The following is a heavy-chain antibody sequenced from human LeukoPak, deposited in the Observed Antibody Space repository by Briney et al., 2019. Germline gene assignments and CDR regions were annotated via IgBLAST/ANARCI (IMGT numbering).Heavy chain of an antibody. Sequence: GGSLRLSCAASGFTFSTYWMNWFRQTPGKGREWVAKIRGDGGEKDHVASVKGRFTISRDNAKNSLYLQMNSLRVEDTAIYYCARGGAARPDFWGQGTLVTVSS. CDR3: ARGGAARPDF. CDR2: IRGDGGEK. V-gene: IGHV3-7*01. J-gene: IGHJ4*02. D-gene: IGHD6-6*01. CDR1: GFTFSTYW.